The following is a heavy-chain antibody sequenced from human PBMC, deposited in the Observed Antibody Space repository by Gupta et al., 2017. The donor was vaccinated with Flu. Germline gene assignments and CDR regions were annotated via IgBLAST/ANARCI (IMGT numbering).Heavy chain of an antibody. CDR3: VTDRLEVLRFDY. CDR1: GYTLTELS. CDR2: FEPEDGET. Sequence: QVQLVQSGAEVKKPGASVKVSCKVSGYTLTELSMHWVRQDPGKGLEWMGGFEPEDGETIYAQKLQGRVTRTEDTSTDTAYMERSSLRSEDTAGYYGVTDRLEVLRFDYWGQGTRGTVSA. J-gene: IGHJ4*02. D-gene: IGHD1-26*01. V-gene: IGHV1-24*01.